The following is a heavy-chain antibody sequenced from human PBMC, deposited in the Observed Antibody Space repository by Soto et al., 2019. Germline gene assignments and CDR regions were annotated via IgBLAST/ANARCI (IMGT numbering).Heavy chain of an antibody. D-gene: IGHD6-13*01. J-gene: IGHJ5*02. CDR3: ARVLPQLVRGYNWFDP. Sequence: PGGSLRLSCAASGFTFSSYSMNWVRQAPGKGLEWVSSISSSSSYIYYADSVKGRFTISRDNAKNSLYLQMNSLRAEDTAVYYCARVLPQLVRGYNWFDPWDQGTLVTVSS. V-gene: IGHV3-21*01. CDR1: GFTFSSYS. CDR2: ISSSSSYI.